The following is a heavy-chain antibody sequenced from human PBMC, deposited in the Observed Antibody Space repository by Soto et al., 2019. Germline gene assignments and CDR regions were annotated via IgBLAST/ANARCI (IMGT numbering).Heavy chain of an antibody. J-gene: IGHJ6*02. CDR1: GGSISSSSYS. CDR2: FYYSGST. V-gene: IGHV4-39*01. D-gene: IGHD2-2*01. CDR3: ARLQGYCINTSCSGYYAMDV. Sequence: PSETLSLTCTVSGGSISSSSYSWGWIRQPPGKGLEWIGTFYYSGSTYYNPSLKSRVTISVDTSKNQFFLKLSSVTAADTAVYYCARLQGYCINTSCSGYYAMDVWGQGTTVTVSS.